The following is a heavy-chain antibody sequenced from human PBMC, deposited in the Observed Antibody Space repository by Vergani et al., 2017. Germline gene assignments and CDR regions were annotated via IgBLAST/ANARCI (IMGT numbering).Heavy chain of an antibody. J-gene: IGHJ3*02. CDR3: ARDSLDDAFDI. CDR2: ISSSSSYI. Sequence: EVQLVESGGGLVKPGGSLRLSCAASGFTFSSYSMNWVRQAPGKGLEWVSSISSSSSYIYYADSVTGRFTISRDNAKNSLYLQMNSLRAEDTAVYYCARDSLDDAFDIWGQGTMVTVSS. V-gene: IGHV3-21*01. CDR1: GFTFSSYS.